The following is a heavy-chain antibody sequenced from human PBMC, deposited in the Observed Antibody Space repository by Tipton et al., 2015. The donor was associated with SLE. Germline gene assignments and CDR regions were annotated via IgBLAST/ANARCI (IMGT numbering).Heavy chain of an antibody. V-gene: IGHV4-34*01. CDR1: GGSFSGYY. D-gene: IGHD5-18*01. CDR3: ARAPGQLWPWDY. J-gene: IGHJ4*02. Sequence: TLSLTCAVYGGSFSGYYWSWIRQPPGKGLEWIGEINHSGSTNYNPSLQSRVTISVDTSKNQFSLKVSSVTAADTAVYYCARAPGQLWPWDYWGQGTLVTVSS. CDR2: INHSGST.